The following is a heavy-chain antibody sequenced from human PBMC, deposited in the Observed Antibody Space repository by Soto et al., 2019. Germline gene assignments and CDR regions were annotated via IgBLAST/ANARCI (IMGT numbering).Heavy chain of an antibody. D-gene: IGHD3-22*01. J-gene: IGHJ4*02. V-gene: IGHV1-2*02. Sequence: ASVKVSCKASGYTFTGYYMHWVRQAPGQGLEWMGWINPNSGGTNYAQKFQGRVTMTRDTSISTAYMELSRLRSDDTAVYYCARVFHDSSGYPIGGYFDYWGQGTLVTVSS. CDR3: ARVFHDSSGYPIGGYFDY. CDR1: GYTFTGYY. CDR2: INPNSGGT.